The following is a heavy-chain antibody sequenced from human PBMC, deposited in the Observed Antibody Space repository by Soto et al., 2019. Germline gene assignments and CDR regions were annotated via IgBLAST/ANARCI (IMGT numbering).Heavy chain of an antibody. CDR1: GFTFISYS. CDR3: ARDRITIFGVVTLGPPDY. J-gene: IGHJ4*02. V-gene: IGHV3-21*01. Sequence: EGSLRLSCAASGFTFISYSMNWVRQAPGKGLDCVSSISSSSSYIYYADSVKGRFTISRNNAKNSLYLQMNSLRAEDTAVYYCARDRITIFGVVTLGPPDYWGQGNLVTVSS. CDR2: ISSSSSYI. D-gene: IGHD3-3*01.